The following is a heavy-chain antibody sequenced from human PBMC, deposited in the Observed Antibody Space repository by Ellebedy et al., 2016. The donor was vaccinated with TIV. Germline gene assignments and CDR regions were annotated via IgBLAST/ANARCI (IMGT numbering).Heavy chain of an antibody. J-gene: IGHJ3*02. CDR1: GFTFSTYA. V-gene: IGHV3-23*01. D-gene: IGHD1-26*01. Sequence: GESLKISCAASGFTFSTYAMSWLRQAPGKGLEWVSGFGVSGDTTYYVDSVKGRFTISRDNSKNMLYLQMNSLRADDTAVYYCADDPWGVGPAFDIWGQGTMVTVSS. CDR2: FGVSGDTT. CDR3: ADDPWGVGPAFDI.